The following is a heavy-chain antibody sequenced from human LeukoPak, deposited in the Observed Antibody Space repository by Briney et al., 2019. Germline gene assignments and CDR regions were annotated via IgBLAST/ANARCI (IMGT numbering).Heavy chain of an antibody. V-gene: IGHV1-18*01. CDR3: ARDRGYYSNYRWFDP. D-gene: IGHD4-11*01. J-gene: IGHJ5*02. Sequence: ASVKVSCKASGYTFTSYGISWVRQAPGQGLEWMGWISAYNGNTNYAQKLQGRVTMTTDTSTSTAYMELRSLRSDDTAVYYCARDRGYYSNYRWFDPWGRGTLVTVSS. CDR1: GYTFTSYG. CDR2: ISAYNGNT.